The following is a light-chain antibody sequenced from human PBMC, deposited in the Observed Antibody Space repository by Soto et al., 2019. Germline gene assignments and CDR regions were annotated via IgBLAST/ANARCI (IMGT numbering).Light chain of an antibody. V-gene: IGLV1-44*01. J-gene: IGLJ2*01. CDR2: SNN. Sequence: QSVLTQTPSASGTPGQRVNISCSGRSSNIGSNNVNWYQQLPGTAPKLLIYSNNQRPSGVPDRFSGSKSGTSASLAISGLQSDDEADYYCEAWDDSLNGVVFGGGTKVTVL. CDR3: EAWDDSLNGVV. CDR1: SSNIGSNN.